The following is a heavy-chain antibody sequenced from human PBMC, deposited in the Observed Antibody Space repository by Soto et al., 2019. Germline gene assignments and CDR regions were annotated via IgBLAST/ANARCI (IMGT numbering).Heavy chain of an antibody. J-gene: IGHJ6*02. Sequence: GGSLRLSCAASGFTVSSNYMSWVRQAPGKGLEWVSVIYSGGSTYYADSVKGRFTIARDNSKNTLYLQMNSLRAEDTAVYYCARVQYHVWNYYYYGMDFWGQGTTVTVSS. D-gene: IGHD1-1*01. V-gene: IGHV3-66*01. CDR1: GFTVSSNY. CDR3: ARVQYHVWNYYYYGMDF. CDR2: IYSGGST.